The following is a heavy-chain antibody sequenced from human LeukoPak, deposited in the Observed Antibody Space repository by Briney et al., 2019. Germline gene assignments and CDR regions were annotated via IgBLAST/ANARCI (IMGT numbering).Heavy chain of an antibody. V-gene: IGHV4-59*01. J-gene: IGHJ4*02. CDR1: GGSISSYY. CDR2: IYYSGST. Sequence: SETLSLTCTVSGGSISSYYWSWVRQPPRKGLEWVGYIYYSGSTNYNPSLKSRVTLSVDTSKNQFSLKLSSVTAADTAVYYCARDRGSSGWYRDFDYWGQGTLVTVSS. D-gene: IGHD6-19*01. CDR3: ARDRGSSGWYRDFDY.